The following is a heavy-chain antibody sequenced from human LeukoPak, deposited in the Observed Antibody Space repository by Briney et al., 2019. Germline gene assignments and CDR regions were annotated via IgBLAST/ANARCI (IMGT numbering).Heavy chain of an antibody. CDR2: ISGSGGST. J-gene: IGHJ4*02. D-gene: IGHD3-22*01. V-gene: IGHV3-23*01. Sequence: PGGSLRLSCAASGFTFSSYAMSWVRQAPGKGLEWVSAISGSGGSTYYADSVKGRFTISRDNSKNTLYLQMNSLRAEDTAVYYCAKDPDYDSSGPYDYWGQGTLITVSS. CDR3: AKDPDYDSSGPYDY. CDR1: GFTFSSYA.